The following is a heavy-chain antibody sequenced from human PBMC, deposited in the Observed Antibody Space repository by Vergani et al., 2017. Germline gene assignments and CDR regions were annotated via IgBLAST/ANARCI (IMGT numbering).Heavy chain of an antibody. Sequence: EVQLLESGGGLVQPGGSLRLSCAASGFTFSSYAMSWVRQAPGKGLEWVSAISGSSSTIYYADSVKGRFTISRDNANHSLYLQRNSLRAEDTAVYYCARDVDTAMADYYYYMDVWGKGTTVTVSS. J-gene: IGHJ6*03. D-gene: IGHD5-18*01. CDR1: GFTFSSYA. V-gene: IGHV3-48*01. CDR2: ISGSSSTI. CDR3: ARDVDTAMADYYYYMDV.